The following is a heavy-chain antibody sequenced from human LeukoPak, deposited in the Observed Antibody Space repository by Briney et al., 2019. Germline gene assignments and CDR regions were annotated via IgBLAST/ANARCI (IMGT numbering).Heavy chain of an antibody. J-gene: IGHJ6*03. V-gene: IGHV4-4*02. CDR3: ARGVFWSGGSYYMDV. CDR2: IYHSGST. CDR1: GGSTSSSNW. D-gene: IGHD3-3*01. Sequence: SGTLSLTCAVSGGSTSSSNWWSWVRQPPGKGLEWIGEIYHSGSTNYNPSLKSRVTISVDKSKNQFSLRLSSVTAADTAVYYCARGVFWSGGSYYMDVWGKGTTVTVSS.